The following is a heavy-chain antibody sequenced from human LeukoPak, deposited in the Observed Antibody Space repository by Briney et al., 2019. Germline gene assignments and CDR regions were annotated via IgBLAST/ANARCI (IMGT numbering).Heavy chain of an antibody. D-gene: IGHD2-2*01. J-gene: IGHJ4*01. V-gene: IGHV3-7*01. CDR1: GFIFSTYW. CDR3: VRGCGRASCPYFFDS. CDR2: IRQDGSET. Sequence: PGGSLRLSCAASGFIFSTYWMSWDRQAPGKGLEWVATIRQDGSETHYVGSVRGRFTISRDNAKNSLYLQVNSLRAEDTAVYYCVRGCGRASCPYFFDSWGHGSLVTVSS.